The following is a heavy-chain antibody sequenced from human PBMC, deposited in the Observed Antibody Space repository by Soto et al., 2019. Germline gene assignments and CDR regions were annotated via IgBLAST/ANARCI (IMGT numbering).Heavy chain of an antibody. CDR2: TYNRTKWYN. CDR3: ARDHDGSVVTPFDPTWFDP. D-gene: IGHD2-15*01. CDR1: GDSVSSNIAA. Sequence: PSQTLILTSAISGDSVSSNIAAWIWIRQSPSRGLEWVGRTYNRTKWYNDYAVCVKSLLTINPDTAKNRSSLQLNSVTPEDTAVYYCARDHDGSVVTPFDPTWFDPWGLGTLVTVSA. V-gene: IGHV6-1*01. J-gene: IGHJ5*02.